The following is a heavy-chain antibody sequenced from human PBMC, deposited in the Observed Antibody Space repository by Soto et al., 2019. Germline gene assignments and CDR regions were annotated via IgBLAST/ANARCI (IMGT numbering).Heavy chain of an antibody. V-gene: IGHV1-69*06. Sequence: SVEVSCKASGGTFSSYAISWVRQAPGQGLEWMGGIIPIFGTANYAKKFQGRVTITADKSTSTAYMELSSLRSEDTAVYYCARQPLGYCSSTSCPRSDFYYYGMDVWGQGTTVTVSS. CDR2: IIPIFGTA. CDR1: GGTFSSYA. J-gene: IGHJ6*02. D-gene: IGHD2-2*01. CDR3: ARQPLGYCSSTSCPRSDFYYYGMDV.